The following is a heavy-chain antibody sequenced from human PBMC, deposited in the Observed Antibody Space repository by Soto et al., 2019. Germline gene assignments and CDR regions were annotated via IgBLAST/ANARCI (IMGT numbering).Heavy chain of an antibody. CDR1: GYTFTSYD. CDR2: MNPNSGNT. J-gene: IGHJ3*02. Sequence: GASVKVSCKASGYTFTSYDINWVRQATGQGLEWMGWMNPNSGNTGYAQKFQGRVTMTRNTSISTAYMELSSLRSEDTAVYYCARGQPGIAAAGIRRNDAFDIWGQGTMVTVSS. D-gene: IGHD6-13*01. V-gene: IGHV1-8*01. CDR3: ARGQPGIAAAGIRRNDAFDI.